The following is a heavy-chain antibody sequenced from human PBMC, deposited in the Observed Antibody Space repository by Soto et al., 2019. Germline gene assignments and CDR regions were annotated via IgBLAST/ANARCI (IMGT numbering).Heavy chain of an antibody. Sequence: GASVKVSCKASGFTFTSSAVQWVRQARGQRLEWIGWIVVGSGNTNYAQKFQERVTITRDMSTSTAYMELSSLRSEDTAVYYCAAESGYYYDSSGYLPRDAFDIWGQGTMVTVSS. J-gene: IGHJ3*02. CDR1: GFTFTSSA. CDR3: AAESGYYYDSSGYLPRDAFDI. CDR2: IVVGSGNT. V-gene: IGHV1-58*01. D-gene: IGHD3-22*01.